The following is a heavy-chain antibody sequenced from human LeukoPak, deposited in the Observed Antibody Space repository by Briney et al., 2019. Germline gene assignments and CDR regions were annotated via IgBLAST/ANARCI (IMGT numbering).Heavy chain of an antibody. CDR3: ARESNYYDSSGYYPYYFDY. D-gene: IGHD3-22*01. Sequence: GRSLRLSCAASGFTFSTYAMHWARQAPGKGLEWVAVISYDGSNKYYADSVKGRFTISRDSSKNTLYLQMNSLRAEDTAVYYCARESNYYDSSGYYPYYFDYWGQGTLVTVSS. CDR1: GFTFSTYA. CDR2: ISYDGSNK. J-gene: IGHJ4*02. V-gene: IGHV3-30-3*01.